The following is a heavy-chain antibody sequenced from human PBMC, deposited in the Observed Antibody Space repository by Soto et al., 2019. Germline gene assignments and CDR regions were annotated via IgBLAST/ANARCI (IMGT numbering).Heavy chain of an antibody. CDR2: IYYSGST. Sequence: PSETLSLTCTVSGGSIISGDYYWSWIRQPTGKGLEWIGYIYYSGSTNSNPSLKSRVTISVDTSKNQFSLKLSSVTAADTAVYYCARRYGSAIDYWGQGTLVTVSS. J-gene: IGHJ4*02. CDR3: ARRYGSAIDY. CDR1: GGSIISGDYY. V-gene: IGHV4-61*08. D-gene: IGHD1-26*01.